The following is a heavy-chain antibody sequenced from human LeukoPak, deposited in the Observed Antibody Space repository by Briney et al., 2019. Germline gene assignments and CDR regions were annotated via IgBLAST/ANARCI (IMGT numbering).Heavy chain of an antibody. CDR1: GGSISSSSYY. V-gene: IGHV4-39*01. D-gene: IGHD2-2*01. J-gene: IGHJ4*02. CDR2: IYYSGGT. Sequence: SSETLSLTCTVSGGSISSSSYYWGWIRQPPGKGLEWIGSIYYSGGTYYNPSLESRVTISVDTSKNQFSLKLTSVTAADTAVYYCASPLGYCNSASCYGDYWGQGTLVTVSS. CDR3: ASPLGYCNSASCYGDY.